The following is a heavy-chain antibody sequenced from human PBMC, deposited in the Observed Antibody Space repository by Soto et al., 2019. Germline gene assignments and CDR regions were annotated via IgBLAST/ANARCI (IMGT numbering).Heavy chain of an antibody. V-gene: IGHV1-24*01. D-gene: IGHD6-6*01. CDR1: GYTLNEFS. CDR3: ATAQKAPYDY. CDR2: FDPEDGET. Sequence: ASVKVSCKVSGYTLNEFSLHWVRQAPGKGLEWMGGFDPEDGETIYAQKFQGRVTMTEDTSTDTAYMELSSLRSEDTAVYYCATAQKAPYDYWGQGTLVTVSS. J-gene: IGHJ4*02.